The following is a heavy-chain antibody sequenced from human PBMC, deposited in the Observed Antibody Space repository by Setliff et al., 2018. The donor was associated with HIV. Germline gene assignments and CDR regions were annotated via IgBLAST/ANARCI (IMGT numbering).Heavy chain of an antibody. J-gene: IGHJ4*02. CDR1: GFRFDDFA. D-gene: IGHD3-10*01. CDR2: ISWNSELI. V-gene: IGHV3-9*01. CDR3: VKDVGSGTYSQSFDC. Sequence: PGGSLRLSCAPSGFRFDDFAMHWVRQVPGKGLEWISGISWNSELIGYADSVKGRFTIYRDNVKNSLSLQMNSLRVADTALYYCVKDVGSGTYSQSFDCWGPGTLVTVSS.